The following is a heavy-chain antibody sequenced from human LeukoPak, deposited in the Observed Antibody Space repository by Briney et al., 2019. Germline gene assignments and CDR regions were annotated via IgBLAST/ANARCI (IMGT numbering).Heavy chain of an antibody. CDR2: MYYSGST. Sequence: SETLSLTCAVSGYFISSGYYWGWIRQPPGKGLEWIGSMYYSGSTYYNPSLKSRVTISVDTSKNQFSLKLTSVTAADTAVYYCARHRSGSSSYYYYYMDVWGIGSTVTVSS. CDR3: ARHRSGSSSYYYYYMDV. J-gene: IGHJ6*03. V-gene: IGHV4-38-2*01. D-gene: IGHD3-22*01. CDR1: GYFISSGYY.